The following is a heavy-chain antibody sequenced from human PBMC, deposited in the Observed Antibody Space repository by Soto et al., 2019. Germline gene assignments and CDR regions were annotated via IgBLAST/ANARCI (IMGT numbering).Heavy chain of an antibody. CDR1: GFTFSSSG. CDR3: ARDGTAEDFWSGYFDYYYYGMDV. D-gene: IGHD3-3*01. J-gene: IGHJ6*02. Sequence: GGSLRPSCAGPGFTFSSSGMHWGPQAPGKGLEWVAVIWYDGSNKYYADSVKGQIPISRDNSKNTLYQQMNSLRAEDTAVYYCARDGTAEDFWSGYFDYYYYGMDVWGQGTTVTVSS. CDR2: IWYDGSNK. V-gene: IGHV3-33*01.